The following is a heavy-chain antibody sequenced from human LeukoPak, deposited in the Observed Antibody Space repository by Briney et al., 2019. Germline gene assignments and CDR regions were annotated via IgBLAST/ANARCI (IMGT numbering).Heavy chain of an antibody. CDR3: ARGSVGGGNYFDY. CDR2: ISSDSSYI. Sequence: GGSLRLSCAASGFTVRSNYMSWVRQAPGKGLEWVSSISSDSSYIYYADSVKGRFTISRDNAKNSLYLQMNSLRAEDTAVYYCARGSVGGGNYFDYWGQGTLVTVSS. J-gene: IGHJ4*02. V-gene: IGHV3-21*01. D-gene: IGHD3-16*01. CDR1: GFTVRSNY.